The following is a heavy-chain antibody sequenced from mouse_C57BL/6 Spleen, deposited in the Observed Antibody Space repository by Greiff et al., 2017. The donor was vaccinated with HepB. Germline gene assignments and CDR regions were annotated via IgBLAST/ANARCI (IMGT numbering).Heavy chain of an antibody. CDR1: GFTFSDYG. V-gene: IGHV5-17*01. Sequence: EVQLVESGGGLVKPGGSLKLSCAASGFTFSDYGMHWVRQAPEKGLEWVAYISSGSSTIYYADTVKGRFTISRDNAKNTLFLQMTSLRSEDTAMYYCARAANYNDYDEGAADWGQGTVVTVSA. CDR2: ISSGSSTI. D-gene: IGHD2-4*01. CDR3: ARAANYNDYDEGAAD. J-gene: IGHJ3*01.